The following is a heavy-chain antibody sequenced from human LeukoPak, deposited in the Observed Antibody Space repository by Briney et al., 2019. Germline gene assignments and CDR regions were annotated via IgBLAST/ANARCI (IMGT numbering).Heavy chain of an antibody. Sequence: ASVKVSCKASGYTFTSYGISWVRQAPGHGLEWMGWISAYNGNTNYAQKLQGRVTMTTDTSTSTAYMELRSLRSDDTAVYYCARGAHYDSSGYFGYWGQGTLVTVSS. D-gene: IGHD3-22*01. J-gene: IGHJ4*02. CDR3: ARGAHYDSSGYFGY. CDR1: GYTFTSYG. V-gene: IGHV1-18*01. CDR2: ISAYNGNT.